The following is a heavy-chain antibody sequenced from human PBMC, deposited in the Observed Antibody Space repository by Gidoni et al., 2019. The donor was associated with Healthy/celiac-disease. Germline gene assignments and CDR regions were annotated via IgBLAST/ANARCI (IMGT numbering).Heavy chain of an antibody. D-gene: IGHD3-10*01. V-gene: IGHV3-23*01. CDR3: AKDIGPHYYGSGSYYAFDI. CDR2: ISGSGGST. CDR1: GFTFSSYA. Sequence: EVQLLEAGGGLVQPGGSLTLTRAASGFTFSSYAIRWVGQAPGKGLAGVSAISGSGGSTYYADSVKGRFTISRDNSKNTLYLQMNSLRAEDTAVYYCAKDIGPHYYGSGSYYAFDIWGQGTMVTVSS. J-gene: IGHJ3*02.